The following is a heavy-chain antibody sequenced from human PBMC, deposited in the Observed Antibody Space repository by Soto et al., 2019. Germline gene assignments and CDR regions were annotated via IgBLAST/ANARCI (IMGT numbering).Heavy chain of an antibody. CDR2: ITGSGGDA. V-gene: IGHV3-23*01. D-gene: IGHD1-26*01. CDR3: ARTYSGSYWGLFDY. J-gene: IGHJ4*02. CDR1: GFISSDYA. Sequence: GGSLRLSCAASGFISSDYAMSWVRQAPGKGLECVSTITGSGGDASYAASVEGRFTVSRDNSRNTLYLLMNSLRAEDTAIYYCARTYSGSYWGLFDYWGQGTLVTVSS.